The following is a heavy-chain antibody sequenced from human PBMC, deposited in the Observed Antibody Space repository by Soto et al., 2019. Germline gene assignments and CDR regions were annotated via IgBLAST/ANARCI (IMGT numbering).Heavy chain of an antibody. CDR1: GGSISSSSYY. V-gene: IGHV4-39*01. CDR3: ARGYCSSTSCYYYYYYGMDV. J-gene: IGHJ6*02. D-gene: IGHD2-2*01. Sequence: SETLSLTCTVSGGSISSSSYYWGWIRQPPGKGLEWIGSIYYSGSTYYNPSLKSRVTISVDTSKNQFSLKLSSVTAADTAVYYCARGYCSSTSCYYYYYYGMDVWGQGTTVTVSS. CDR2: IYYSGST.